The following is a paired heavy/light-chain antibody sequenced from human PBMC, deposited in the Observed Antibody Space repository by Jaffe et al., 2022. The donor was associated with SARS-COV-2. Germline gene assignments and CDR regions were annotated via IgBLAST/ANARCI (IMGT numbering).Light chain of an antibody. Sequence: DIQMTQSPSSLSASIGDRVTITCRASQGISTYLAWFQQKPGKAPKSLIYAASSLQTGVPSKFSGSGSGTDFTLTISSLQPEDFATYYCQQYNSYPLTFGPGTKVDIK. CDR1: QGISTY. CDR2: AAS. V-gene: IGKV1-16*02. CDR3: QQYNSYPLT. J-gene: IGKJ3*01.
Heavy chain of an antibody. CDR2: ISYDGSNK. CDR1: GFTFTGCA. V-gene: IGHV3-30*04. J-gene: IGHJ4*02. Sequence: QVQLVESGGGVVQPGRSLRLSCAASGFTFTGCAMHWVRQAPGKGLEWVAVISYDGSNKYYADSVKGRFTISRDNSQNTLYLQTNSLRAEDTAVYYCVRAANADILTGYFNYFDYWGQGTLVTVSS. CDR3: VRAANADILTGYFNYFDY. D-gene: IGHD3-9*01.